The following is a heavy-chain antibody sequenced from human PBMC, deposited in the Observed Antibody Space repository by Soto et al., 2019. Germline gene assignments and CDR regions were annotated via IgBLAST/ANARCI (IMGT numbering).Heavy chain of an antibody. Sequence: EVQLLESGGGLVQPGGSLRLSCAASGFTFSSYAMSWVRQAPGKGLEWVSAISGSGGSTYYADSVKGRFTISRDNSKNTLYLQMNSLRAEDTAVYYCAKDDEASSWYPRPFDYWGQGTLVTVSS. V-gene: IGHV3-23*01. D-gene: IGHD6-13*01. CDR1: GFTFSSYA. CDR2: ISGSGGST. CDR3: AKDDEASSWYPRPFDY. J-gene: IGHJ4*02.